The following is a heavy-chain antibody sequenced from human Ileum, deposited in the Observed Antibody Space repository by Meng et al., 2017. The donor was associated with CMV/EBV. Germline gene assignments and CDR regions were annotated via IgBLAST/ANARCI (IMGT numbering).Heavy chain of an antibody. CDR3: TTDRAIGPRPIFDF. J-gene: IGHJ4*02. Sequence: GGSLRLSCAASGFTFSSYGMHWVRQAPGKGLEWVAFIRYDGSNKYYADSVKGRFTISRDNSKNTLYLQMNSLQIEDTAVYYCTTDRAIGPRPIFDFWGQGTLVTVSS. D-gene: IGHD6-6*01. V-gene: IGHV3-30*02. CDR1: GFTFSSYG. CDR2: IRYDGSNK.